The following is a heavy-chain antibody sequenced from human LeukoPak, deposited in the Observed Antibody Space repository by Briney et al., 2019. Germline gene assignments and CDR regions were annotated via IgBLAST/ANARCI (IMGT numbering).Heavy chain of an antibody. CDR2: IDTSSNTK. J-gene: IGHJ1*01. D-gene: IGHD3-10*01. CDR3: AGPLGSPYFHH. CDR1: GFTFSSYA. V-gene: IGHV3-48*01. Sequence: GGSLRLSCAASGFTFSSYAMSWVRQAPGKGLEWISYIDTSSNTKNYADSVKGRFTISRDNAKNSLYLQMNSLRVEDTAVYYCAGPLGSPYFHHWGQGTLVTVSS.